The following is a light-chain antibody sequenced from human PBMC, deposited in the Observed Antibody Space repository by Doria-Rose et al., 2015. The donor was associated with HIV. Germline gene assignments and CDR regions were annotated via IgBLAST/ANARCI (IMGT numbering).Light chain of an antibody. J-gene: IGKJ5*01. CDR1: QDINTY. CDR3: QQYKSYPIT. Sequence: QPPSSLSASVGDRVTITCRTSQDINTYLAWFQQKPGKAPKSLIYAASSLQGGVPSKFRGSGSETDFTLTITSLQPEDFATYYCQQYKSYPITFGQGARLEIK. CDR2: AAS. V-gene: IGKV1-16*02.